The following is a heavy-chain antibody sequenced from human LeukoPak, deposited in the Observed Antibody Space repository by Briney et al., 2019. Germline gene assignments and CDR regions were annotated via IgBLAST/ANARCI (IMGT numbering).Heavy chain of an antibody. CDR1: GFPFSDYY. J-gene: IGHJ6*02. D-gene: IGHD2-2*01. CDR3: ARGFDCSSTSCSCMDV. V-gene: IGHV3-11*01. Sequence: GGSLRLSCVASGFPFSDYYMSWIRQAPGKGLDWVSYISGSGSNIYYADSVKGRFTISRGNAKNSLYLQMNSLRAEDTAVYYCARGFDCSSTSCSCMDVWGQGTTVTVS. CDR2: ISGSGSNI.